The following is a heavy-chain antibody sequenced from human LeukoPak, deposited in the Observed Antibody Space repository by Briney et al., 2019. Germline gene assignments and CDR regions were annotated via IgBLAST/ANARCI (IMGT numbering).Heavy chain of an antibody. CDR3: ARSSYSSSSSV. CDR2: INSDGSEG. V-gene: IGHV3-7*03. J-gene: IGHJ3*01. CDR1: GFTFSGFW. Sequence: GGSLRLSCAVSGFTFSGFWMSWSRQAPGKGLEWVASINSDGSEGYYADVVKGRFTISRDNAKNSLCLQINSLRAEDTAVYYCARSSYSSSSSVWGQGTMVAVSS. D-gene: IGHD6-6*01.